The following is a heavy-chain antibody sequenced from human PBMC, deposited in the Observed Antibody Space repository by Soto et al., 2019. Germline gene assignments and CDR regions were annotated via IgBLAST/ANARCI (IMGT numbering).Heavy chain of an antibody. CDR1: GFTFMSYT. D-gene: IGHD3-22*01. CDR2: ISSSSSYI. J-gene: IGHJ4*02. Sequence: GGSLRLSCAASGFTFMSYTMNWVRQAPGTGLEWVASISSSSSYIEYADSLKGRFTISRDNAKDSVHLQMRGLRAEDTAVYYCARGSFFYETSGYYPPDYWGQGTLVTVSS. CDR3: ARGSFFYETSGYYPPDY. V-gene: IGHV3-21*01.